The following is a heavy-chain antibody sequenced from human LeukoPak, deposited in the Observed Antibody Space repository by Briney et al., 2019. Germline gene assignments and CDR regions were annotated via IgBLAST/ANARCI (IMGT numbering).Heavy chain of an antibody. D-gene: IGHD4-23*01. J-gene: IGHJ6*02. Sequence: ASVKVPCKASGYTFTSYYMHWVRQAPGQGLEWMGIINPSGGSTSYAQKFQGRVTMTRDTSTSTVYMELSSLRSEDTAVYYCARGGNSEGPYYYYGMDVWGQGTTVTVSS. CDR2: INPSGGST. CDR1: GYTFTSYY. V-gene: IGHV1-46*01. CDR3: ARGGNSEGPYYYYGMDV.